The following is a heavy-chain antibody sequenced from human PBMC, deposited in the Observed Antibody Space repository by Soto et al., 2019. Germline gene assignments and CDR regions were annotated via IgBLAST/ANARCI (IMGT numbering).Heavy chain of an antibody. CDR2: ISSSSSYI. V-gene: IGHV3-21*01. Sequence: EVQLVESGGGLVKPGGSLRLSCAASGFTFSSYSMNWVRQAPGKGLEWVSSISSSSSYIYYADSVKGPITISRDKAKNSLYLQMNSLRAEDASVYYCAEEGIFGVVIDYWGQGTLVTVSS. J-gene: IGHJ4*02. D-gene: IGHD3-3*01. CDR3: AEEGIFGVVIDY. CDR1: GFTFSSYS.